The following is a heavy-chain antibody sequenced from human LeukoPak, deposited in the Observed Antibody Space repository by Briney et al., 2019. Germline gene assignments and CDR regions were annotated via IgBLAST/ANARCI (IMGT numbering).Heavy chain of an antibody. V-gene: IGHV3-7*01. CDR3: ARDGGDIVVVTASYYYMDV. Sequence: GGSLRLSCAASGFTFSSYWMSWVRQAPGKGLEWVANIKQDGSEKYYVGSVKGRFTISRDNAKNTLYLQMGSLRPEDMAVYYCARDGGDIVVVTASYYYMDVWGKGTTVTISS. J-gene: IGHJ6*03. CDR1: GFTFSSYW. CDR2: IKQDGSEK. D-gene: IGHD2-21*02.